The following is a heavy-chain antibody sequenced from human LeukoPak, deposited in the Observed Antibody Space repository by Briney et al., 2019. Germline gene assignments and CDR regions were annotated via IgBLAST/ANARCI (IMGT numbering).Heavy chain of an antibody. D-gene: IGHD6-19*01. Sequence: ASVKVSCKASGYTFTSYYMHWVRQAPGQGLEWMGIINPSGGSTSYAQKFQGRVTMTRDTSTSTVYMELSSLRSDDTAVYYCARVLRSAAGTRQYYGMDVWGQGTTVTVSS. CDR1: GYTFTSYY. J-gene: IGHJ6*02. CDR3: ARVLRSAAGTRQYYGMDV. V-gene: IGHV1-46*01. CDR2: INPSGGST.